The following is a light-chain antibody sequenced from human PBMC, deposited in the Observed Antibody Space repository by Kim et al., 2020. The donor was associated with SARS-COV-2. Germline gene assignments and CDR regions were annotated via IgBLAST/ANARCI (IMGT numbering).Light chain of an antibody. CDR3: GSYAATYSWV. J-gene: IGLJ3*02. V-gene: IGLV2-11*01. CDR2: DVS. Sequence: GQSVAISCTGTSSDGGGYNYVSWYQQHPGKAPKLMIYDVSQRPSGVPDRFSGSKSGNTASLTISGLQAEDEADNYCGSYAATYSWVFGGGTKLTVL. CDR1: SSDGGGYNY.